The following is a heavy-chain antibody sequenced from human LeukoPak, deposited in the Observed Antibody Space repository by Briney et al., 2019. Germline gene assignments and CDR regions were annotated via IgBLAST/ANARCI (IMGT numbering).Heavy chain of an antibody. CDR2: IRYDGSNK. CDR3: AKVGSVIDFWSGLYGDYYYYMDV. CDR1: GFTFSSYA. D-gene: IGHD3-3*01. V-gene: IGHV3-30*02. J-gene: IGHJ6*03. Sequence: PGGSLRLSCAASGFTFSSYAMHWVRQAPGKGLEWVAFIRYDGSNKYYADSVKGRFTISRDNSKNTLYLQMNSLRAEDTAVYYCAKVGSVIDFWSGLYGDYYYYMDVWGKGTTVTVSS.